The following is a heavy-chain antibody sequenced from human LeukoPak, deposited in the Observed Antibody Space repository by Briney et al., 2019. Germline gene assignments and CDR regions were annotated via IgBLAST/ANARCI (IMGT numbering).Heavy chain of an antibody. CDR2: IRGGGGCA. V-gene: IGHV3-23*01. D-gene: IGHD4-17*01. J-gene: IGHJ3*02. CDR1: GFTFSAYA. CDR3: ARDPNGDYIGAFDM. Sequence: PGGSLRLSCTASGFTFSAYAMMWVRQAPGKGPEWVSAIRGGGGCAFYADSVKGRFTISRDNSKYTLFLQMNSLRAEDTAVYYCARDPNGDYIGAFDMWGPGTMVTVSS.